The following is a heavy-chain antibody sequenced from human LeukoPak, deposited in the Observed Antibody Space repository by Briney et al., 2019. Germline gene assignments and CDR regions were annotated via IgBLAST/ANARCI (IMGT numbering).Heavy chain of an antibody. V-gene: IGHV4-59*01. Sequence: PSETLSLTCTVSGGYISSYYWNWIRQPPGKGLEWIGYIYHSGSTTHNPSLKSRVIISVDTSKNQFSLNLTSVTAADTAVYYCARGNSYNYGDFDYWGQGTLVTVSS. D-gene: IGHD5-18*01. CDR3: ARGNSYNYGDFDY. CDR1: GGYISSYY. J-gene: IGHJ4*02. CDR2: IYHSGST.